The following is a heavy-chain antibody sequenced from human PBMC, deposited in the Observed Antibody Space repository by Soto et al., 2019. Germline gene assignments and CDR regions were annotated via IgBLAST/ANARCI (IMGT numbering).Heavy chain of an antibody. D-gene: IGHD3-10*01. CDR3: ARESITMVRGVIIKGVLVD. J-gene: IGHJ4*02. Sequence: QVQLVQSGAEVKKPGASVKVSCKASGYTFTSYGISWVRQAPGQGLEWMGWISAYNGNTNYAQKLQGRVTMTTDTTTSTAYMELRSLGSDDTAVYYCARESITMVRGVIIKGVLVDRGQGTLVTVSS. V-gene: IGHV1-18*01. CDR1: GYTFTSYG. CDR2: ISAYNGNT.